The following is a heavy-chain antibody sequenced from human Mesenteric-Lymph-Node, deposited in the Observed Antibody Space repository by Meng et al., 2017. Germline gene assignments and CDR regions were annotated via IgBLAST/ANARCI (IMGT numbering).Heavy chain of an antibody. Sequence: SVKVSCKAYGGSFSNYPLSWVRQGPGQGLQWMGGIIPMLGQTIYAQRFQGRLTITADDSTSTAYMELSSLTSADTAVYYCGRPHAPWNNHFAMDVWGQGTAVTVSS. CDR1: GGSFSNYP. CDR3: GRPHAPWNNHFAMDV. D-gene: IGHD1-1*01. V-gene: IGHV1-69*10. CDR2: IIPMLGQT. J-gene: IGHJ6*02.